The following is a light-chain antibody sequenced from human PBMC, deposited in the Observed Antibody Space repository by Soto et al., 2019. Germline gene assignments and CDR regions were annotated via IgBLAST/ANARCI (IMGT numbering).Light chain of an antibody. J-gene: IGLJ2*01. Sequence: QSALTQPASVSGSPGQSITISCTGTSSDVGSYDLVSWYQQHPGEVPKLLIYEVTERPSGVSIRFSGSKSDYTASLTISGLQAEDEADYYCSSYAGRGVGVFGGGTQLTVL. CDR2: EVT. CDR1: SSDVGSYDL. V-gene: IGLV2-23*02. CDR3: SSYAGRGVGV.